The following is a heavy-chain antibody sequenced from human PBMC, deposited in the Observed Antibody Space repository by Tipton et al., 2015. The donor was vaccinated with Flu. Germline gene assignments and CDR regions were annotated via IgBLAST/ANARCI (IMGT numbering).Heavy chain of an antibody. V-gene: IGHV3-23*01. CDR2: ISGSGGST. Sequence: SLRLSCAASGFTFSSYAMSWVRQAPGKGLEWVSAISGSGGSTYYADSVKGRFTISRDNSKNTLYLQMNSLRAEDTAVYYCAGSSGWYPYYFDYWGQGTLVTVSS. J-gene: IGHJ4*02. CDR1: GFTFSSYA. D-gene: IGHD6-19*01. CDR3: AGSSGWYPYYFDY.